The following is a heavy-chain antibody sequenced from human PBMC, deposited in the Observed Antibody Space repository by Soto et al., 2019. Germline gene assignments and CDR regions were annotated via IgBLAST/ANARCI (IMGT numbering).Heavy chain of an antibody. Sequence: ASVKVSCKASGFTFTSSAMQWVRQARGQRLEWIGWIVVGSGNTNYAQKFQERVTITRDMSASTAYMELSSLRSEDTAVYYCAADSSRTRDYYMDVWGKGTTVTVSS. CDR3: AADSSRTRDYYMDV. V-gene: IGHV1-58*02. J-gene: IGHJ6*03. CDR2: IVVGSGNT. CDR1: GFTFTSSA. D-gene: IGHD1-7*01.